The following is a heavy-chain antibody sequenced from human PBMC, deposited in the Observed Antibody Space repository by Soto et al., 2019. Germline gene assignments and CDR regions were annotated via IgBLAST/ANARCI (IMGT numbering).Heavy chain of an antibody. CDR3: ARDREPDGIWTFDS. CDR2: SFSSGGT. Sequence: PGGSLRLSCAAFGFTLDKYTMGWVRQAPGKGLEWVAESFSSGGTQYADSVKSRFTISRDNSRNMVFLQMNGLRVEDTALYYCARDREPDGIWTFDSWGQGALVTVSS. J-gene: IGHJ4*02. D-gene: IGHD3-9*01. V-gene: IGHV3-53*01. CDR1: GFTLDKYT.